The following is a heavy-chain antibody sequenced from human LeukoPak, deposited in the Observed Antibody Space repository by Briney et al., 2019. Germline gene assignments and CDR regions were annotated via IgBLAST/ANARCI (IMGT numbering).Heavy chain of an antibody. CDR2: IYYSGST. V-gene: IGHV4-59*12. CDR1: GGSISSYY. J-gene: IGHJ4*02. Sequence: SETLSLTCTVSGGSISSYYWSWIRQPPGKGLEWIGYIYYSGSTNYNPSLKSRVTISVDTSKNQFSLKLSSVTAADTAVYYCARFDGSYYFDYWGQGTLVTVSS. CDR3: ARFDGSYYFDY. D-gene: IGHD1-26*01.